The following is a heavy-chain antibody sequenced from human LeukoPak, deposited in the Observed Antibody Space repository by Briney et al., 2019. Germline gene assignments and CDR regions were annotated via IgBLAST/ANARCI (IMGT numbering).Heavy chain of an antibody. CDR3: ARGRRSDGSGPPYFDY. Sequence: GGSLSLSCAASGFTFSSYWMRWVRQAPGKGLEWVANIQQEGSEKYYVDSVKGRFTISRDNAKNSLYLQMNSLRAEDTAVYYCARGRRSDGSGPPYFDYWGQGTLVTVSS. J-gene: IGHJ4*02. D-gene: IGHD6-19*01. CDR1: GFTFSSYW. V-gene: IGHV3-7*03. CDR2: IQQEGSEK.